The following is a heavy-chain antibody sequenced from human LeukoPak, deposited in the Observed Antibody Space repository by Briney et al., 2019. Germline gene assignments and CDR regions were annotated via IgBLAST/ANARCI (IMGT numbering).Heavy chain of an antibody. CDR3: AKDPMESD. D-gene: IGHD3-10*01. Sequence: PGGSLRLSCAASGFTFSNYAMSWVRQSPGKGLEWVSAIIGSGGSTYYGSGGSTYYADSVKGRFTISRDNSKNTLYLQMNSLRAEDTAVYYCAKDPMESDGGQGTLVTVSS. CDR1: GFTFSNYA. V-gene: IGHV3-23*01. J-gene: IGHJ4*02. CDR2: IIGSGGSTYYGSGGST.